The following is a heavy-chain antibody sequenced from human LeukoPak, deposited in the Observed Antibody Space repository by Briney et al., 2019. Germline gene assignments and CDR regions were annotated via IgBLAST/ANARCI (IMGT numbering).Heavy chain of an antibody. CDR2: IWYDGSNK. D-gene: IGHD3-3*01. J-gene: IGHJ4*02. V-gene: IGHV3-33*01. CDR3: ARGGSFMIFGVALFDY. Sequence: GRSLRLSCAASGFTFSSYGMHWVRQAPGKGLEWVALIWYDGSNKYYADSVKGRFTISRDNSKNTLYLQMNSLRAEDTAVYYCARGGSFMIFGVALFDYWGQGTLVTVSS. CDR1: GFTFSSYG.